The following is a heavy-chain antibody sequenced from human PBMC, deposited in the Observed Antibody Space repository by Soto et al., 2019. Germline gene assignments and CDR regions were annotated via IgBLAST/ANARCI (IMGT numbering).Heavy chain of an antibody. CDR1: GFTFSSYA. V-gene: IGHV3-30-3*01. CDR3: ARTYYDILTRYGMDV. CDR2: ISYDGSNK. Sequence: HPGGSLRLSCAASGFTFSSYAMHWVRQAPGKGLEWVAVISYDGSNKYYADSVKGRFTISRDNSKNTLYLQMNSLRAEDTAVYYCARTYYDILTRYGMDVWGQGTTVTVSS. D-gene: IGHD3-9*01. J-gene: IGHJ6*02.